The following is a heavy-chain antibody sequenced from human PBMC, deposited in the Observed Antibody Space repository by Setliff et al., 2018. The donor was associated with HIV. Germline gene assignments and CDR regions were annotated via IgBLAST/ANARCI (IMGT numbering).Heavy chain of an antibody. CDR1: GGSISSTNYY. CDR2: IYYSGTT. CDR3: ARGSHGTSWTDY. Sequence: SETLSLTCTGSGGSISSTNYYWGWIRQTPGRGLEWIGSIYYSGTTYYNPSLKSRVTMSVDTSTSRLSLKVHSVTAADTAMYYCARGSHGTSWTDYWGQGTLVTVSS. D-gene: IGHD6-13*01. V-gene: IGHV4-39*07. J-gene: IGHJ4*02.